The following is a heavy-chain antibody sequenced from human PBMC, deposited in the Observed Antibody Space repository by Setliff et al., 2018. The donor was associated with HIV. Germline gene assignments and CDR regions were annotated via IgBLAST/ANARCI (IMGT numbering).Heavy chain of an antibody. CDR3: VRGGRKDLADY. CDR2: IYSTGST. CDR1: GHSITSGRYF. V-gene: IGHV4-31*03. J-gene: IGHJ4*02. Sequence: SETLSLTCTVSGHSITSGRYFWSWIRQRPGKGLEWLGYIYSTGSTYYNPSLTSRVSISLDTSKNQFSLNLSSVTVADSAVFYCVRGGRKDLADYWGQGTQVTVSS.